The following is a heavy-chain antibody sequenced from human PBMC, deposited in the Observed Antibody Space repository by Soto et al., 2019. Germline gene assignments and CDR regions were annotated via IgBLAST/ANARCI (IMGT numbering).Heavy chain of an antibody. CDR2: IIPILGIA. D-gene: IGHD4-17*01. J-gene: IGHJ6*02. CDR3: AGPDYGDYGYYYGMDV. CDR1: GGTFSSYA. V-gene: IGHV1-69*10. Sequence: ASVKVSCKASGGTFSSYAISWVRQAPGQGLEWMGGIIPILGIANYAQKFQGRVTITADKSTSTAYMELSSLRSEDTAVYYGAGPDYGDYGYYYGMDVWGQGTTVTVSS.